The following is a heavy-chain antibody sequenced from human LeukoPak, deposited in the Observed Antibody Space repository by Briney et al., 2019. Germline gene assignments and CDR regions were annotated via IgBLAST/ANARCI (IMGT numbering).Heavy chain of an antibody. CDR1: GGTFSSYA. J-gene: IGHJ4*02. Sequence: SVKVSCKASGGTFSSYAISWVRQAPGQGLEWMGRIIPIFGTANYAQKFQGRVTITTDESTSTAYMELSSLRSEDTAVYYCARETMVRATSFDYWGQETLVTVSS. D-gene: IGHD3-10*01. CDR2: IIPIFGTA. V-gene: IGHV1-69*05. CDR3: ARETMVRATSFDY.